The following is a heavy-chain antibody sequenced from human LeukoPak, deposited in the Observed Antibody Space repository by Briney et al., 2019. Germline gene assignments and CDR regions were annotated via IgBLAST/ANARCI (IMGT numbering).Heavy chain of an antibody. D-gene: IGHD6-19*01. CDR3: AKSFGYSSGWYPYYFDY. Sequence: PGGSLRLSCAASGFTFSSYSMNWVRQAPGKGLEWVSSISSSSSYIYYADSVKGRFTISRDNAKNSLYLQMNSLRAEDTAVYYCAKSFGYSSGWYPYYFDYWGQGTLVTVSS. J-gene: IGHJ4*02. CDR2: ISSSSSYI. V-gene: IGHV3-21*04. CDR1: GFTFSSYS.